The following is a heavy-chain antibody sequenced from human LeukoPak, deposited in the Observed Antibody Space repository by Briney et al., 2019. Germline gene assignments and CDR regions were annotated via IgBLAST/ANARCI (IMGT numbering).Heavy chain of an antibody. V-gene: IGHV3-53*01. CDR3: ASGYSYGCFDY. J-gene: IGHJ4*02. CDR2: IYSGGST. Sequence: PGGALSLSCGASGFTLSSNYMSWVRQAPGQGLEGVSVIYSGGSTYYADSVKGRFTLSRDNSKNTLYLQMNSLRAEDTAVYYCASGYSYGCFDYWGQGTLVTVSS. D-gene: IGHD5-18*01. CDR1: GFTLSSNY.